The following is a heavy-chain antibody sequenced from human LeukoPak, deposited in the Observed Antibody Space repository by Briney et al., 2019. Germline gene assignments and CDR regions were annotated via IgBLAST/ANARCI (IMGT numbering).Heavy chain of an antibody. CDR1: GFTFSSYG. V-gene: IGHV3-48*01. D-gene: IGHD2/OR15-2a*01. J-gene: IGHJ3*02. CDR2: ISSSSSTI. Sequence: GGSLRLSCAASGFTFSSYGMTWVRQAPGKGLEWVSYISSSSSTIYYADSVKGRFTISRDNSKNTLYLQMNSLRAEDTAVYYCAKVSNAFDIWGQGTMVTVSS. CDR3: AKVSNAFDI.